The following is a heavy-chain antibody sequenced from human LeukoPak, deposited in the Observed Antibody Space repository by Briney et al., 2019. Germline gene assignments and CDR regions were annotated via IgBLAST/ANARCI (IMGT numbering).Heavy chain of an antibody. Sequence: SVKVSCKASGGTFSSYAISWVRQAPGQGLEWMGGIIPIFGTANYAQKFQGRVTITADESTSTAHMELSSLRSEDTAVYYCASGKKYQLLFNWFDPWGQGTLVTVSS. CDR2: IIPIFGTA. J-gene: IGHJ5*02. CDR3: ASGKKYQLLFNWFDP. V-gene: IGHV1-69*13. CDR1: GGTFSSYA. D-gene: IGHD2-2*01.